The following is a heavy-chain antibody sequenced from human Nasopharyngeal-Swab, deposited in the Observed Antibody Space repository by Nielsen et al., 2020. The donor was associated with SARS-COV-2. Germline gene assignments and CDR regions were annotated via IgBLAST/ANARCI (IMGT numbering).Heavy chain of an antibody. Sequence: ASVKVSCKTSGYTFTDYYIHWVRQVPGQELEWVGCINPYSGDTKYAQKFQGRVTVTRDTSRSTAYIELSRLRSDDTAVYYCARDYYDNYDSDYWGQGTLVTVSS. D-gene: IGHD3-22*01. V-gene: IGHV1-2*02. J-gene: IGHJ4*02. CDR1: GYTFTDYY. CDR3: ARDYYDNYDSDY. CDR2: INPYSGDT.